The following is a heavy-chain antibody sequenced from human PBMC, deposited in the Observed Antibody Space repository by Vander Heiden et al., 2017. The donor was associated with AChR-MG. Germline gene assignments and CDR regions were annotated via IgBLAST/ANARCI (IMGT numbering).Heavy chain of an antibody. V-gene: IGHV3-23*01. J-gene: IGHJ4*02. CDR3: AKLPYIVVVNIDY. CDR2: MSGSGGST. CDR1: GFTFGSYA. D-gene: IGHD2-2*01. Sequence: EVQLLESGGGLVQPGGSLSPSCAASGFTFGSYAMSWVRQAPGKGLEWVSAMSGSGGSTYYADSVKGRFTISRDNSKNTLYLQMNSLRAEDTAVYYCAKLPYIVVVNIDYWGQGTLVTVSS.